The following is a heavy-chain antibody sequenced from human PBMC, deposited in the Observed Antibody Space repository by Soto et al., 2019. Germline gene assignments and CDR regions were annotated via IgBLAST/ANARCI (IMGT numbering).Heavy chain of an antibody. CDR2: INKDGRDK. Sequence: EVQVVESGGGLVQPGGYLRLSCAVSGFTFSDYWMTWDRQAPGKGLEWVANINKDGRDKYYVDSVKGRFTISRDNAENSLFLQMNYLGVDDTAVYYCARTGTTHSWGQGTLVTVSS. V-gene: IGHV3-7*05. CDR3: ARTGTTHS. J-gene: IGHJ4*02. CDR1: GFTFSDYW. D-gene: IGHD1-1*01.